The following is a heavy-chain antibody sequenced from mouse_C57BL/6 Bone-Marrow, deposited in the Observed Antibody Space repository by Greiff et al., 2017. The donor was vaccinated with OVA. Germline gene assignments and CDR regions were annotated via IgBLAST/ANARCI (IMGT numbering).Heavy chain of an antibody. CDR2: INPNNGGT. Sequence: EVQLQQSGPELVKPGASVKISCKASGYTFTDYYMNWVKQSHGKSLEWIGDINPNNGGTSYNQKFKGKATLTVDKSSSTAYMELRSLTSEDSAVYYCARPTVVATEAMDYWGQGTSVTVSS. J-gene: IGHJ4*01. CDR1: GYTFTDYY. D-gene: IGHD1-1*01. CDR3: ARPTVVATEAMDY. V-gene: IGHV1-26*01.